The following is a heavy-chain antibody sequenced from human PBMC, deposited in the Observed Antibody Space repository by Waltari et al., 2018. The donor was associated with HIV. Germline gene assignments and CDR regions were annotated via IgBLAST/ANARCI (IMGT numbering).Heavy chain of an antibody. CDR3: AGSSSWFDY. CDR2: ISSSSSYI. J-gene: IGHJ4*02. CDR1: GFTFSSYS. Sequence: EVQLVESGGGLVKPGGSLRLSCAASGFTFSSYSMNWVRQAPGKGLWWVSSISSSSSYIYYAASVKGRFTISRDNAKNSLYLQMNSLRAEDTAVYYCAGSSSWFDYWGQGTLVTVSS. V-gene: IGHV3-21*01. D-gene: IGHD6-13*01.